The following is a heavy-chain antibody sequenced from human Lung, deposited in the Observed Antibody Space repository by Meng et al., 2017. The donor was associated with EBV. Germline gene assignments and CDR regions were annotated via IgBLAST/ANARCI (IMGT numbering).Heavy chain of an antibody. CDR2: IYYSGST. CDR1: VGSISSGGYY. D-gene: IGHD5-12*01. CDR3: ARAVDKGYFDY. J-gene: IGHJ4*02. Sequence: QGQCQESGPGLVTPSQTLSLTCTVSVGSISSGGYYWSWIRQHPGKSLEWIGYIYYSGSTYYNPSLKSLVSISVDTSNNQFSLKLSSVTAADTAVYYCARAVDKGYFDYWGQGTLVTVSS. V-gene: IGHV4-31*01.